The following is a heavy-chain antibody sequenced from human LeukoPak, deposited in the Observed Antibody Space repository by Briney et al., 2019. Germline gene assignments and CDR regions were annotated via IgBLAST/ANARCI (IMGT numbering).Heavy chain of an antibody. J-gene: IGHJ4*02. CDR2: ISGSGGST. CDR1: GFTFSSYA. D-gene: IGHD3-10*01. CDR3: AKFKDLTALLWFGESIFDY. Sequence: GGSLRLSCAASGFTFSSYAMSWVRQAPGKGLEWVSAISGSGGSTYYADSVKGRFTISRDNSKNTLYLQMNSLRAEDTAVYYCAKFKDLTALLWFGESIFDYWGQGTLVTVSS. V-gene: IGHV3-23*01.